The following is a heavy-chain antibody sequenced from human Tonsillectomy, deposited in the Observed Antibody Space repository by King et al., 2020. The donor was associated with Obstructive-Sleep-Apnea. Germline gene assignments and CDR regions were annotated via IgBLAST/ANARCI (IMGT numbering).Heavy chain of an antibody. Sequence: VQLVESGGGLVQPGGSLRLSCAASGFTLSRYWMHWVRQAPGKGLVWVSGIKSDGISTTYADSVRGRFTISRDNAKNTRYLQMNSLRAEDTAVYYCARELYGDYGVDYWGQGTLVTVSS. CDR1: GFTLSRYW. CDR3: ARELYGDYGVDY. CDR2: IKSDGIST. D-gene: IGHD4-17*01. V-gene: IGHV3-74*01. J-gene: IGHJ4*02.